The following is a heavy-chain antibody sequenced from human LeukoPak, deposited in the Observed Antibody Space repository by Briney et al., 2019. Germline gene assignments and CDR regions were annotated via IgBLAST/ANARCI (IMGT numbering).Heavy chain of an antibody. CDR1: GGSISSYY. CDR3: ARDLGYGSGSYSFDY. V-gene: IGHV4-59*01. Sequence: PSETLSLTCTVSGGSISSYYWSWIRQPPGKGLEWIGYIYYSGSTNYNPSLKSRVTISVDTSKNQFSLKLSSVTAADTAVYYCARDLGYGSGSYSFDYWGQGTLVTVSS. D-gene: IGHD3-10*01. CDR2: IYYSGST. J-gene: IGHJ4*02.